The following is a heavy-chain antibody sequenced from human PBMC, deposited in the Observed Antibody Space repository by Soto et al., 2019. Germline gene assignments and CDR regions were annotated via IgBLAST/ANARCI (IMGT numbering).Heavy chain of an antibody. Sequence: QLQLQETGPGLVKPSETLSLTCTVSGASIKSRNYFWDWIRQPPGKGLEFVGSIHSSGGTYYNPSLKSRVTVSVDLSNSHFSLSLKSLTATDTAVYYCGRLAEAATGHTDFDFWGQGTLVTVSS. CDR3: GRLAEAATGHTDFDF. CDR1: GASIKSRNYF. D-gene: IGHD2-15*01. CDR2: IHSSGGT. V-gene: IGHV4-39*02. J-gene: IGHJ4*02.